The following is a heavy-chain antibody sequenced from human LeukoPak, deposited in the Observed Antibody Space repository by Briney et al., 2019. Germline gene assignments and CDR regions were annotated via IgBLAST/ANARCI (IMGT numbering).Heavy chain of an antibody. V-gene: IGHV1-2*02. D-gene: IGHD1-26*01. CDR1: GYTFTDYY. Sequence: ASVKVSCKASGYTFTDYYIHWVRQAPGQGLEWMGWVHPNTGGTNSAQKFQGRVTMTRDMSITTVYMELTSLRSDDTAVYYCARGTAAATAISDFWGQGTLVAVSS. CDR2: VHPNTGGT. J-gene: IGHJ4*02. CDR3: ARGTAAATAISDF.